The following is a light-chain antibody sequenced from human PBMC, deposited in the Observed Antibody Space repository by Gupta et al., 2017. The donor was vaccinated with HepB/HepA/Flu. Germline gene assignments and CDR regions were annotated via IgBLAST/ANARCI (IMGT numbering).Light chain of an antibody. V-gene: IGLV3-16*01. J-gene: IGLJ2*01. CDR3: LSADNSGTVAV. CDR2: KDS. Sequence: SYELTQPPSPSVSLGQMARITCSGEALPKKYAYWYQQKPGQVPVLVRYKDSERPSGIPERFSGSSSGTIVTLTISGVQAEDEADYDCLSADNSGTVAVCGGGTKLTVI. CDR1: ALPKKY.